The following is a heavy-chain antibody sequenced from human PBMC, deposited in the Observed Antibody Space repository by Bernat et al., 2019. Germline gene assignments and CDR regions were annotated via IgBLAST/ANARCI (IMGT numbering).Heavy chain of an antibody. Sequence: QVQLVESGGGVVQPGRSLRLSCAASGFTFSSYGMHWVRQAPGKGLEWVAVISYDGSNKYYADSVKGRFTISRDNSKNTLYLQMNSLRAEDTAVYYCAKDGAVAGLSLFDYWGQGTLVTVSS. J-gene: IGHJ4*02. D-gene: IGHD6-19*01. V-gene: IGHV3-30*18. CDR2: ISYDGSNK. CDR3: AKDGAVAGLSLFDY. CDR1: GFTFSSYG.